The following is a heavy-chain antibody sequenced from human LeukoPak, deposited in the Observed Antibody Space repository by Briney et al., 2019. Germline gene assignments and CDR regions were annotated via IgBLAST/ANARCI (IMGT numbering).Heavy chain of an antibody. CDR3: ARQKPSTFRQYGRGRPFDY. CDR1: GGSINFYY. J-gene: IGHJ4*02. Sequence: SETLSLTCTVSGGSINFYYWSWIRQPPGKGLEWIGYIYHNGNTNYNPSLKSRITMSVDPSKNQFSLKLNSVTAADTAVYYCARQKPSTFRQYGRGRPFDYWGQGTLVTVSS. V-gene: IGHV4-59*08. D-gene: IGHD4-11*01. CDR2: IYHNGNT.